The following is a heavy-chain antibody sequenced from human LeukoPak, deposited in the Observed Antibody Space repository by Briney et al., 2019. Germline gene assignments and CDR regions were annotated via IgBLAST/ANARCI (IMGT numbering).Heavy chain of an antibody. J-gene: IGHJ3*02. Sequence: GGPLRLSCAASGFTFSSYWMSWVRQAPGKGLEWVANIKQDGSEKYYVDSVKGRFTISRDNAKNSLYLQMNSLRAEDTAVHYCARDAMIVDDASDIWGQGTMVTVSS. CDR1: GFTFSSYW. CDR2: IKQDGSEK. CDR3: ARDAMIVDDASDI. D-gene: IGHD3-22*01. V-gene: IGHV3-7*01.